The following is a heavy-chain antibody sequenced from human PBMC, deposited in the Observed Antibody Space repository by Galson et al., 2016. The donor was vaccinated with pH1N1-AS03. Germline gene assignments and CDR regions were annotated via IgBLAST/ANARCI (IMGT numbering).Heavy chain of an antibody. CDR3: AREIGGAGSY. CDR2: IKQDGSEK. J-gene: IGHJ4*02. D-gene: IGHD6-13*01. V-gene: IGHV3-7*01. CDR1: GFTFSSYW. Sequence: SLRLSCAASGFTFSSYWISWVRQALGKGLEWVANIKQDGSEKYYVDSVKGRFTISRDNAKNSVYLQMNSLRAEDTAVYYCAREIGGAGSYWGQGTLVTVSS.